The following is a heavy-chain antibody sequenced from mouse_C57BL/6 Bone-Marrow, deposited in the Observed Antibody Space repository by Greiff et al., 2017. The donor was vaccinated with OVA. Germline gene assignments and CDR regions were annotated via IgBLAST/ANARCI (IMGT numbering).Heavy chain of an antibody. CDR1: GYTFTSYW. CDR3: AREGFPNWYFDV. J-gene: IGHJ1*03. CDR2: IYPGSGST. V-gene: IGHV1-55*01. Sequence: QVQLKQPGAELVKPGASVKMSCKASGYTFTSYWITWVKQRPGQGLEWIGDIYPGSGSTNYNEKFKSKATLTVDTSSSTAYMQLSSLTSEDSAVYYCAREGFPNWYFDVWGTGTTVTVSS.